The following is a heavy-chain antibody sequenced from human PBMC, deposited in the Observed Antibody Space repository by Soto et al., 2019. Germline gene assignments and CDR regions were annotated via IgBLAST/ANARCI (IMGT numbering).Heavy chain of an antibody. CDR1: GFTFSSYG. D-gene: IGHD2-21*02. CDR3: AKDLGAYCGGDCYLFDY. V-gene: IGHV3-30*18. J-gene: IGHJ4*02. Sequence: QSGGSLRLSCAASGFTFSSYGMHWVRQAPGKGLEWVAVISYDGSNKYYADSVKGRFTISRDNSKNTLYLQMNSLRAEDTAVYYCAKDLGAYCGGDCYLFDYWGQGTLVTVSS. CDR2: ISYDGSNK.